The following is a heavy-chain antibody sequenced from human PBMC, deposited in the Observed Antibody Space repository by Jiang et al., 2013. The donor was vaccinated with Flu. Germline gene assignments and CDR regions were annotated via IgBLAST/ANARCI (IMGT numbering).Heavy chain of an antibody. D-gene: IGHD5-12*01. J-gene: IGHJ3*01. Sequence: GSGLVKPSETLSLTCTVSGGSIISHYWSWIRQPPGKGLEWIGNIYYSGSTNYNPSLTSRVTMSVDTSKNQFSLKLYSVTAADTAVYFCARHKITISGYGPEDGLDLWGQGTRVTVSS. CDR2: IYYSGST. CDR3: ARHKITISGYGPEDGLDL. V-gene: IGHV4-59*08. CDR1: GGSIISHY.